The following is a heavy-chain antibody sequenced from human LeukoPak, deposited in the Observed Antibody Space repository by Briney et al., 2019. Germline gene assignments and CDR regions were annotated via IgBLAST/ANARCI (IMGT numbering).Heavy chain of an antibody. CDR1: GGSISSSSYY. Sequence: SETLSLTCTVSGGSISSSSYYWGWIRQPPGKGLEWIGSIYYSGSTYYNASLKSRVTISVDTSKDQFSLKLSSVTAADTAVYYCARAPSMIHDYWGQGTLVTVSS. CDR2: IYYSGST. J-gene: IGHJ4*02. V-gene: IGHV4-39*07. CDR3: ARAPSMIHDY. D-gene: IGHD3-22*01.